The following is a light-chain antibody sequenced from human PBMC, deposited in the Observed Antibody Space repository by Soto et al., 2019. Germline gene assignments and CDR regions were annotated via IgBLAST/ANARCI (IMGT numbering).Light chain of an antibody. CDR2: DVS. CDR1: QSISNW. Sequence: IQMTPSPSTLAAAFGARVPITCRASQSISNWLAWYQQKPGKAPKLLIYDVSSLASGVPSRFSGSGSGAEVTLTISSLQSEDFAMYYCQQYNNWPWTFGQGTKVDIK. J-gene: IGKJ1*01. V-gene: IGKV1-5*01. CDR3: QQYNNWPWT.